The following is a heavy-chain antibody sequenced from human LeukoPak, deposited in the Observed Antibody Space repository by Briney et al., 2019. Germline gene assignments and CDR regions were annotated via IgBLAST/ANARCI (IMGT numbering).Heavy chain of an antibody. CDR3: AKPLEVVPAANPFDY. D-gene: IGHD2-2*01. J-gene: IGHJ4*02. CDR1: GFTFSSYA. CDR2: ISGSGGST. Sequence: PGGSLRLSCAASGFTFSSYAMSWVRQAPGKGLEWVSAISGSGGSTYYADSVKGRFTISRDNSKNTLYLQMNSLRAEDTAVYYCAKPLEVVPAANPFDYWGQGTLVTVSS. V-gene: IGHV3-23*01.